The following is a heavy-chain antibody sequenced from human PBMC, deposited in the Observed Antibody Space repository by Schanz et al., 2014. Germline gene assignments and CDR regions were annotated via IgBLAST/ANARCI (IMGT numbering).Heavy chain of an antibody. CDR1: GYTFSSHG. V-gene: IGHV1-3*04. CDR3: ARDLPYCDGGKCYSDGFDI. Sequence: QVQVVQSGAELKKPGASVKVSCKASGYTFSSHGIHWLRQAPGQSLEWMGWINTANGNTKYSANFQARVTFTSDTSATTAYIELTNLRSEDTAVYYCARDLPYCDGGKCYSDGFDIWGQGTLVTISS. CDR2: INTANGNT. D-gene: IGHD2-21*01. J-gene: IGHJ3*02.